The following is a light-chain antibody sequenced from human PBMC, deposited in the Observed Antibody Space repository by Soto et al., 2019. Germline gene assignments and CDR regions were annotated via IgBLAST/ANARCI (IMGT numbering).Light chain of an antibody. CDR1: RDDIGAYDY. J-gene: IGLJ2*01. Sequence: QSALTQPASVSGSPGQSITISCAGTRDDIGAYDYVSWYQQHPGNAPKLLVYEVTNRPSGVSDRFSGSKSGNTASLTISGLQDEDEADYYCNSYTNCSAVVFCGGTKVTLL. CDR3: NSYTNCSAVV. CDR2: EVT. V-gene: IGLV2-14*01.